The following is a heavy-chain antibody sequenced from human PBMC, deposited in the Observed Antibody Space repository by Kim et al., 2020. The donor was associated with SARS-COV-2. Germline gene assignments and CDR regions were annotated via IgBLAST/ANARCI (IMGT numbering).Heavy chain of an antibody. CDR2: IRSKTYGGSP. V-gene: IGHV3-49*04. CDR1: GFTSGDYA. Sequence: GGSLRLSCTTSGFTSGDYAMSWVRQAPGKGLEWVGFIRSKTYGGSPEYAASVKGRFTISRDDSKSIAYLQMNSLKTEDTAVYYCSPHGAAKDFYYYYGMDVWGQGTTVTVSS. J-gene: IGHJ6*02. CDR3: SPHGAAKDFYYYYGMDV. D-gene: IGHD2-15*01.